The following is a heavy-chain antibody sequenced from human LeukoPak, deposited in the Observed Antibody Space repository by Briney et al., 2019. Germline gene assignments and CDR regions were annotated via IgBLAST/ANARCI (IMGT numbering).Heavy chain of an antibody. CDR1: GMSITSRHY. CDR3: ARGITRGCNSTSCYKKSYWFDP. Sequence: SETLSLTCSVSGMSITSRHYWGWIRQPPGKGLEWIGSTSHSDSPYYNPSLESRVTISLDTSRNQFSLKLTSVTAADTAVYYCARGITRGCNSTSCYKKSYWFDPWGQGTLVTVSS. D-gene: IGHD2-2*02. V-gene: IGHV4-38-2*02. CDR2: TSHSDSP. J-gene: IGHJ5*02.